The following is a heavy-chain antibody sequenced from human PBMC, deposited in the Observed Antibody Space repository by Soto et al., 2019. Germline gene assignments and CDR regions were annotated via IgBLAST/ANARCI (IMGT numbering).Heavy chain of an antibody. V-gene: IGHV1-69*13. J-gene: IGHJ6*03. CDR2: IIPIFGTA. CDR3: ARTPVANPPYYYYYYYMDV. CDR1: GGTFSSYA. Sequence: ASVKVSCKASGGTFSSYAISWVRQAPGQGLEWMGGIIPIFGTANYAQKFQGRVTITADESTSTAYMELSSLRSEDTAVYYCARTPVANPPYYYYYYYMDVWGKGTTVTVSS. D-gene: IGHD5-12*01.